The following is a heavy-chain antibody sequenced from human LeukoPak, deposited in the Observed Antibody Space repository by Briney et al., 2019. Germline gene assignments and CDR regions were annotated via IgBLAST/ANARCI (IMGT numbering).Heavy chain of an antibody. D-gene: IGHD3-10*01. J-gene: IGHJ4*02. V-gene: IGHV5-51*01. CDR2: IYPGDSDT. CDR1: GYSFITHW. CDR3: AKGAGGSGSYYPYF. Sequence: GESLRISCKASGYSFITHWIAWVRQTPGKGLEWMGIIYPGDSDTKYSPSFQGQVTISADKSISTAYLPWSSLKASDTAMYYCAKGAGGSGSYYPYFWGQGTLVTVSS.